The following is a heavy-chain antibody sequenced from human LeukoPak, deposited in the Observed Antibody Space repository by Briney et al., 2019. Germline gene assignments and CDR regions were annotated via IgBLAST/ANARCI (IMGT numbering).Heavy chain of an antibody. J-gene: IGHJ4*02. CDR2: ISSSSSYI. V-gene: IGHV3-21*01. CDR1: GFTFSSYW. CDR3: ARDWSPRYFDY. Sequence: GGSLRLSCAASGFTFSSYWMNWVRQAPGKGLEWVSSISSSSSYIYYADSVKGRFTISRDNAKNSLYLQMNSLRAEDTAVYYCARDWSPRYFDYWGQGTLVTVSS.